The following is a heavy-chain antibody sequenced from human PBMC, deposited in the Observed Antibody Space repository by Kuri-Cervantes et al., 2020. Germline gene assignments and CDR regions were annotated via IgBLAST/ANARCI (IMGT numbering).Heavy chain of an antibody. J-gene: IGHJ6*02. CDR3: AKVLSNRILWWPRGMDV. D-gene: IGHD2-21*01. Sequence: SETLSLTCTVSGGSISSGSYYWSWIRQPAGKGLEWIGRIYTSGSTNYNPSLKSRVTISVDTSKNQFSLKLSSVTAADTAVYYCAKVLSNRILWWPRGMDVWGQGTTVTDSS. CDR2: IYTSGST. CDR1: GGSISSGSYY. V-gene: IGHV4-61*02.